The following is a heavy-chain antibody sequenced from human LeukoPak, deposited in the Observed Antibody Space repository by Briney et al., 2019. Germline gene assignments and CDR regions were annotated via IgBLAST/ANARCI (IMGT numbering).Heavy chain of an antibody. CDR2: IDASGST. V-gene: IGHV4-61*02. J-gene: IGHJ6*03. CDR3: ARVPMMEKYGSRYYYYYMDV. Sequence: PSETLSLTCTVSGGSISSGTYYWSWIRQPAGKGLEWIGRIDASGSTNYSPSLKSRLTISVDTSKNQFSLKLSSVTAADTAVYYCARVPMMEKYGSRYYYYYMDVWGKGTTVTISS. CDR1: GGSISSGTYY. D-gene: IGHD1-26*01.